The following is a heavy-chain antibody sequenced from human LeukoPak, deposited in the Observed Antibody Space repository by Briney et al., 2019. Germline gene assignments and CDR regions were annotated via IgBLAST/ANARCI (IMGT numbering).Heavy chain of an antibody. Sequence: SETLSLTCAVSGASISSNNWWSWVRQPPGKGLEWIGEIFFTGTTTYNPSLKSRVSMSLDKSKNQFSLNLTSVTAADTAIYYCARGSSIAARPDAFDIWGQGTMVTVSS. CDR2: IFFTGTT. CDR3: ARGSSIAARPDAFDI. D-gene: IGHD6-6*01. V-gene: IGHV4-4*02. CDR1: GASISSNNW. J-gene: IGHJ3*02.